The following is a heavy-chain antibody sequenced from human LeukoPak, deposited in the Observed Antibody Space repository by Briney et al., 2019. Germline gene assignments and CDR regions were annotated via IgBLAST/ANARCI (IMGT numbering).Heavy chain of an antibody. CDR2: INPNSGGT. V-gene: IGHV1-2*02. Sequence: AASVKVSCKASGYTFTGYYMHWVRQAPGQGLEWMGWINPNSGGTNYAQRFQGRVTMTRDTSISTAYMELSRLRSDDTAVYYCAKSGRAPAALFDYWGQGTLVTVSS. CDR3: AKSGRAPAALFDY. J-gene: IGHJ4*02. CDR1: GYTFTGYY. D-gene: IGHD2-2*01.